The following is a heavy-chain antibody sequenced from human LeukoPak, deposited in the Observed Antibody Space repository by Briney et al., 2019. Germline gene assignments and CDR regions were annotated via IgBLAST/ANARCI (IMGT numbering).Heavy chain of an antibody. CDR2: IYYSGST. D-gene: IGHD3-16*01. Sequence: SETLSLTCTVFGGSISSYYWSWIRRPPGNGLEWIGYIYYSGSTNYNPSLKSRVTISIDTSKNQFSLKLSSVTAADTAVYYCARGGYYYYMDVWGKGTTVTVSS. J-gene: IGHJ6*03. V-gene: IGHV4-59*01. CDR3: ARGGYYYYMDV. CDR1: GGSISSYY.